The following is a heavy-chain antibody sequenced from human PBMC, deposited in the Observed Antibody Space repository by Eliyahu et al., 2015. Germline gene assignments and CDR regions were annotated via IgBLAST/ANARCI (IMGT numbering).Heavy chain of an antibody. V-gene: IGHV3-66*01. J-gene: IGHJ4*02. CDR2: ISSGGEA. D-gene: IGHD6-19*01. CDR1: GFTVSTKY. Sequence: EVQVVESGGGXVQPGESLRLXCTASGFTVSTKYXPWVRQAPGKGLGCVSFISSGGEAYYADSVKGRFTISRDNSKNTLYLQMSSLRAEDTAVYHCAASVAGGALGYWGQGTLVTVSS. CDR3: AASVAGGALGY.